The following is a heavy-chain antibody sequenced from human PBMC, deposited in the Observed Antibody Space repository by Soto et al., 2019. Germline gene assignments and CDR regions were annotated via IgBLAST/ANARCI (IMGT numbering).Heavy chain of an antibody. Sequence: PGKGLEWIGEIYHSGSTNYNPSLKSRVTISVDKSKNQFSLKLSSVTAADTAVYYCARADMGGSSWPFDYWGQGTL. CDR2: IYHSGST. J-gene: IGHJ4*02. CDR3: ARADMGGSSWPFDY. V-gene: IGHV4-4*02. D-gene: IGHD6-13*01.